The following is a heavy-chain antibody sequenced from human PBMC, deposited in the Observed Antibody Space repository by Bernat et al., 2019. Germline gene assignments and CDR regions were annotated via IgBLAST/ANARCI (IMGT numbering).Heavy chain of an antibody. V-gene: IGHV3-20*04. Sequence: EVQLVESGGGVVRPGGSLRLSCAASGFTFDDYGMSWVRQAPGKGLEWVSGINWNGGSTGYADSVKGRFTISRDNAKNSLYLQMNSLRAEDTAVYYCAKGVAVAVNYYYGMDVWGQGTTVTVSS. CDR2: INWNGGST. CDR3: AKGVAVAVNYYYGMDV. CDR1: GFTFDDYG. J-gene: IGHJ6*02. D-gene: IGHD6-19*01.